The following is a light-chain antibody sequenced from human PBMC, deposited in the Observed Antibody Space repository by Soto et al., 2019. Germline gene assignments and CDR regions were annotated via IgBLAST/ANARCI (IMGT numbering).Light chain of an antibody. V-gene: IGKV1-39*01. CDR2: GAS. Sequence: DIQMTQSPSPLSASIGDRVTITCRASQGIYKYLNWYQQKPGKAPKLLIFGASNLQGGVPSRFSGGGSGTDFTLTISGLQPEDSATYFCQQSYDDPTFGQGTKIEV. CDR3: QQSYDDPT. J-gene: IGKJ1*01. CDR1: QGIYKY.